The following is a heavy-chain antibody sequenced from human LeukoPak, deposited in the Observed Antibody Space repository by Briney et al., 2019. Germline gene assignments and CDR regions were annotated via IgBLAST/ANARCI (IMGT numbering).Heavy chain of an antibody. Sequence: GGSLRLSCAASGFTVSNNYMSWVRQAPGKGLEWVSIIYSDVSTYYADSVKGRFTISRDNSKNTLYLQMNFLRAEDTAVYYCARAPSYYKRVDAFDIWGQGTMVTVSS. CDR3: ARAPSYYKRVDAFDI. CDR1: GFTVSNNY. CDR2: IYSDVST. V-gene: IGHV3-66*01. J-gene: IGHJ3*02. D-gene: IGHD3-10*01.